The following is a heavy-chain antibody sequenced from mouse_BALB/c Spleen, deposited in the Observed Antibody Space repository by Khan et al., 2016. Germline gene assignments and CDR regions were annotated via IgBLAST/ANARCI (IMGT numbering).Heavy chain of an antibody. Sequence: EVQLQESGPGLVKPSQSLSLTCTVTGYSITSGYGWNWNRQFPGNKLEWMGNISYSGSTNYNPSLKSRITITRDTSKNQFFLQLNSVTTEYTATYYYARTARIKYWGQGTTLTVSS. CDR1: GYSITSGYG. CDR2: ISYSGST. CDR3: ARTARIKY. V-gene: IGHV3-2*02. J-gene: IGHJ2*01. D-gene: IGHD1-2*01.